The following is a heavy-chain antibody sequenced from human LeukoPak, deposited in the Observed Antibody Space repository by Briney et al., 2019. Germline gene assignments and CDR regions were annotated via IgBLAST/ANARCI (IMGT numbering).Heavy chain of an antibody. J-gene: IGHJ4*02. CDR1: GFTFSDYY. Sequence: PGGSLRLSCAASGFTFSDYYMSWIRQPPGKVLEWDSYIRSSGSTIYYADSVKGRFTISRDNAKNSLYLQMNSLRAEDTAVYYCARSSYPYYFDYWGQGTLVTVSS. CDR2: IRSSGSTI. D-gene: IGHD6-19*01. V-gene: IGHV3-11*04. CDR3: ARSSYPYYFDY.